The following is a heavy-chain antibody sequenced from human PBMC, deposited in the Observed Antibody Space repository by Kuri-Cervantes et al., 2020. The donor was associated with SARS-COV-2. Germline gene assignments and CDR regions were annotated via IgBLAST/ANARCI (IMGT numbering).Heavy chain of an antibody. CDR3: ARGWDDRVTPLRGIPIVESLLRRHYYYKDV. D-gene: IGHD3-10*01. Sequence: SETLSLTCTVSGGSISSSSYYWGWIRQPAGKGLEWIGRIYTSGSTNYNPSLKSRVTISVDTSKNQFSLKLSSVTAADTAVYYCARGWDDRVTPLRGIPIVESLLRRHYYYKDVWGKGTTVTVSS. J-gene: IGHJ6*03. CDR2: IYTSGST. V-gene: IGHV4-61*02. CDR1: GGSISSSSYY.